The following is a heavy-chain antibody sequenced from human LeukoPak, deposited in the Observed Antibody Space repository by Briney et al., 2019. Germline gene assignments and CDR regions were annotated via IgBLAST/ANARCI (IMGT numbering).Heavy chain of an antibody. CDR2: MKPNSGKT. Sequence: ASVKVSCKASGYTFTTSDINWVRQATGQGLEWMGWMKPNSGKTGYAQKFQGRVTMTRDTSTSTACMELNSLRSEDTAVYYCAREVTTSCDYWGQGTLVTVSS. D-gene: IGHD1-1*01. CDR1: GYTFTTSD. CDR3: AREVTTSCDY. V-gene: IGHV1-8*01. J-gene: IGHJ4*02.